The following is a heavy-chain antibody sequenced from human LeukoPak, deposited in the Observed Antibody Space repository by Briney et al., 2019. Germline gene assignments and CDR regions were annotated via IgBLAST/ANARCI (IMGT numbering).Heavy chain of an antibody. Sequence: ASVKVSCKASYYSFTSYGISWVRQAPGQGLERMGWISAYSGKTSYAQNLQGRVTMTKDTSTTTAYMELRSLRSDDTAVYYCARGYSGYGPHDYWGQGTLVTVSS. CDR1: YYSFTSYG. D-gene: IGHD5-12*01. CDR2: ISAYSGKT. CDR3: ARGYSGYGPHDY. J-gene: IGHJ4*02. V-gene: IGHV1-18*01.